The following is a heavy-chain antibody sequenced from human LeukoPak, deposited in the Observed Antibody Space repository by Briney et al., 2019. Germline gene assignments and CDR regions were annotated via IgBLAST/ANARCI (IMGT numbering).Heavy chain of an antibody. D-gene: IGHD4-17*01. CDR1: GYTLTVLS. J-gene: IGHJ4*02. Sequence: ASVKVSCKVSGYTLTVLSMHWVRQAPGKGLEWMGGFDPEDGETIYAQKFQGRVTMTEDTSTDTAYMELSSLRSEDTAVYYCATELYGDYVYNYWGQGTLVTASS. V-gene: IGHV1-24*01. CDR2: FDPEDGET. CDR3: ATELYGDYVYNY.